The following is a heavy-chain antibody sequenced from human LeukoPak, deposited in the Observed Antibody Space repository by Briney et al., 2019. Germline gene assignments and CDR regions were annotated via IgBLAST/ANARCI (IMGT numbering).Heavy chain of an antibody. Sequence: GGSLRLSCAASGFTFSSYGMRWVRQAPGKGLEWVAVIWYDGSNKYYADSVKGRFTISRDNSKNTLYLQMNSLRAEDTAVYYCAREYYDFYYYGMDVWGQGTTVTVSS. J-gene: IGHJ6*02. CDR1: GFTFSSYG. D-gene: IGHD3-3*01. CDR2: IWYDGSNK. V-gene: IGHV3-33*01. CDR3: AREYYDFYYYGMDV.